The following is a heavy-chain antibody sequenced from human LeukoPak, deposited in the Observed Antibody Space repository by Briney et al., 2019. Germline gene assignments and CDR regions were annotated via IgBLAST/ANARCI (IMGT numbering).Heavy chain of an antibody. CDR2: INHSGTT. CDR1: GGSFNNYF. J-gene: IGHJ5*02. D-gene: IGHD3-10*01. Sequence: SETLSLTCGVYGGSFNNYFWNWIRQPPGKGLEWIGEINHSGTTHYNPSLKSRVTISIDTSKKQISLNLSSVTAADTAVYYCARGPGSGSYFAWFDPWGQGTLVAVSS. CDR3: ARGPGSGSYFAWFDP. V-gene: IGHV4-34*01.